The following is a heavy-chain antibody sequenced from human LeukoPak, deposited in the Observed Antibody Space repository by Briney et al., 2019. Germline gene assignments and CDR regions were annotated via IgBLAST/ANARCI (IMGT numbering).Heavy chain of an antibody. J-gene: IGHJ4*02. CDR2: ISSRSSTI. V-gene: IGHV3-48*04. Sequence: PGGSLRLSCAAYGFTFSTYSMSWVRQAPGKGLEWISYISSRSSTIYCADSVRGRFTISRDNAKNSLYLQMNSLRAEDTAVYYCARVVVVPAATFDYWGQGTLVTVSS. CDR3: ARVVVVPAATFDY. CDR1: GFTFSTYS. D-gene: IGHD2-2*01.